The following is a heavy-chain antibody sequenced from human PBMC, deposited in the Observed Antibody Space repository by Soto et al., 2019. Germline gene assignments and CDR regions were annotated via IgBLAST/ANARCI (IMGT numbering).Heavy chain of an antibody. V-gene: IGHV4-59*04. CDR3: ARESHGYSYSTP. J-gene: IGHJ5*02. Sequence: SETLSLTCTVSGGSISSYYWSWIRQPPGKGLEWIGYIYYSGSTYYNPSLKSRVTISVDTSKNQFSLKLSSVTAADTAVYYCARESHGYSYSTPWGQGTLVTVSS. CDR2: IYYSGST. D-gene: IGHD5-18*01. CDR1: GGSISSYY.